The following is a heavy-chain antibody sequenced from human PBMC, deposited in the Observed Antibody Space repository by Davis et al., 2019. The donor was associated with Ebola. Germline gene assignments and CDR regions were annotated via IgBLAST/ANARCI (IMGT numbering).Heavy chain of an antibody. Sequence: SETLSLTCTVSGGSISSYYWSWIRQPAGKGLEWIGRIYTSGSTNYNPSLKSRVTMSVDTSKNQFSLKLSSVTAADTAVYYCARGYIVVVPAAHRVRVFDPWGQGTLVTVSS. CDR2: IYTSGST. V-gene: IGHV4-4*07. CDR3: ARGYIVVVPAAHRVRVFDP. J-gene: IGHJ5*02. D-gene: IGHD2-2*01. CDR1: GGSISSYY.